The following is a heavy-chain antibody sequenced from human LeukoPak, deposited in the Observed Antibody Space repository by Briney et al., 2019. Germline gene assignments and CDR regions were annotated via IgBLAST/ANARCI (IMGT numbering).Heavy chain of an antibody. D-gene: IGHD3-10*01. CDR2: IYYSGST. J-gene: IGHJ4*02. CDR3: ARNIGFDFDY. V-gene: IGHV4-59*01. CDR1: GGSISSYY. Sequence: SETLSLTCTVSGGSISSYYWSWIRQPPGKGLEWIGYIYYSGSTNYNPSLKSRVTISVDTSKNQFSLKLSSVTAADTAVYYCARNIGFDFDYWGQGTLVTVSS.